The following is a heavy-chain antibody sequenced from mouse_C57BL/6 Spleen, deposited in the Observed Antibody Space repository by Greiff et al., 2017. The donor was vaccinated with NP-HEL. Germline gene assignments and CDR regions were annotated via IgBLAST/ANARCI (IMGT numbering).Heavy chain of an antibody. CDR2: IHPNSGST. CDR3: ARPIYYGYDGAWFAY. J-gene: IGHJ3*01. Sequence: QVQLQQPGAELVKPGASVKLSCKASGYTFTSYWMHWVKQRPGQGLEWIGMIHPNSGSTNYNEKFKSKATLTVDKSSSTAYMQLSSLTSEDSAVYYCARPIYYGYDGAWFAYWGQGTLVTVSA. V-gene: IGHV1-64*01. D-gene: IGHD2-2*01. CDR1: GYTFTSYW.